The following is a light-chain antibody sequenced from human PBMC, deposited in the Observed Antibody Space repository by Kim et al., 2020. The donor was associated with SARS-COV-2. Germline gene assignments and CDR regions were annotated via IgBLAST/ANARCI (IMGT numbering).Light chain of an antibody. J-gene: IGKJ3*01. CDR3: QQGSNWPRT. Sequence: LSPGERATLSCRASHSIGTSFAWYQHKPGHAPRLLIYDTSNRATGIPDRFSGGGSGTDFTLTISSLEPEDFAVYYCQQGSNWPRTFGPGTKVDIK. CDR1: HSIGTS. CDR2: DTS. V-gene: IGKV3-11*01.